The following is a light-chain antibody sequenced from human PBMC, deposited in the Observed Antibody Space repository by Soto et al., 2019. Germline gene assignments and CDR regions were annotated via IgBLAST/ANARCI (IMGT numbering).Light chain of an antibody. V-gene: IGKV3-11*01. J-gene: IGKJ1*01. Sequence: EVVLTQSPVTLSLSPGERAALSSRASQSVGTYLAWYQQKPGQAPRLLFYDASNRAAGIPVRFSGSGSGTDFTLTISSLEPEDFAVYYCQERSNWPPKTFGQGTKVDIK. CDR1: QSVGTY. CDR3: QERSNWPPKT. CDR2: DAS.